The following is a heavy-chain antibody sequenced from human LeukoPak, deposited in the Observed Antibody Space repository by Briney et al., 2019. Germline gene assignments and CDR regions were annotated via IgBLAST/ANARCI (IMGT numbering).Heavy chain of an antibody. V-gene: IGHV3-23*01. D-gene: IGHD4-17*01. CDR1: GFTFSNYA. Sequence: PGGSLRLSCAASGFTFSNYAMSWVRQAPGKGLEWVSAISNSGGSTYYADSVQGRFTISRDNSKHTLYLQMNSLRAEDTAVYYCAKASYGDYEWGAFDIWGQGTMLTVSS. CDR2: ISNSGGST. J-gene: IGHJ3*02. CDR3: AKASYGDYEWGAFDI.